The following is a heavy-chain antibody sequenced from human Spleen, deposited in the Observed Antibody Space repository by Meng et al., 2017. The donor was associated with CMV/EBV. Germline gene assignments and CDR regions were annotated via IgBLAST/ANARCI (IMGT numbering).Heavy chain of an antibody. V-gene: IGHV3-53*01. CDR2: IYSGGNT. CDR1: GFTVSCNY. Sequence: GGSLRLSCAASGFTVSCNYMNWVRQAPGKGLEWVSRIYSGGNTYYADSVKGRFTISRDNSKNTLYLQMNSLRAEDTAVYYCAKSGVDYDFWGTYYPNEGYYFDYWGQGTLVTVSS. J-gene: IGHJ4*02. CDR3: AKSGVDYDFWGTYYPNEGYYFDY. D-gene: IGHD3-3*01.